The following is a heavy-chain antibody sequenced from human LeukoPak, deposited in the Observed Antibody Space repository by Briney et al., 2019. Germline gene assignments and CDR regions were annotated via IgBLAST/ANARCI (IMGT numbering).Heavy chain of an antibody. CDR3: ASARSGGYFDY. CDR2: IYYSGCT. D-gene: IGHD4-23*01. J-gene: IGHJ4*02. CDR1: GGSISNYY. Sequence: SETLSLTCTVSGGSISNYYWSWSRQPPGKGLEWIGYIYYSGCTNYNPSLKSRVTISVDTSKNQFSLKLSSVTAADTAVYYCASARSGGYFDYWGQGTLVTVSS. V-gene: IGHV4-59*01.